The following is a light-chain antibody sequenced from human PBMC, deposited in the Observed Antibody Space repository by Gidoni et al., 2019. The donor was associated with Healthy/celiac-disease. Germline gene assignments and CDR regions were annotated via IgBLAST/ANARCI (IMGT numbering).Light chain of an antibody. Sequence: IHMTQSPSSLSASVGDEVTITCRASQTISFFRNWYQQRPGKAPKLLISAAYRLQRGVPARVSGSEAETDVSGTISSLQPEDFETYFWQQRESSPLTFGGGTKVENK. CDR2: AAY. J-gene: IGKJ4*01. CDR3: QQRESSPLT. CDR1: QTISFF. V-gene: IGKV1-39*01.